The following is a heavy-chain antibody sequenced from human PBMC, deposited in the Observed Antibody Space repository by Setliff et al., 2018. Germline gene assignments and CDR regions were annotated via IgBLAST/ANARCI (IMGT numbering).Heavy chain of an antibody. J-gene: IGHJ5*01. CDR1: GGSLSGSLRGYAVF. CDR3: VGRDFSGGDS. Sequence: KTSETLSLTCTVSGGSLSGSLRGYAVFWGWIRQSPGKELEWIGSAYYNGDSYYNPSLKSRVTMSVDTSRNQFSLHLISVTAADTAVYYCVGRDFSGGDSWGHGTLVTVSS. V-gene: IGHV4-39*01. CDR2: AYYNGDS. D-gene: IGHD6-25*01.